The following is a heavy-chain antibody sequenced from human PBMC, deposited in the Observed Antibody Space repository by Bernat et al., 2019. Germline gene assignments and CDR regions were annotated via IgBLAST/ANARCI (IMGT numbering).Heavy chain of an antibody. Sequence: QVQLQESGPGLVKPSETLSLTCTVSGCSISSYYWSWIRQPPGKGLEWIGYIYYSGSTNYNPSLKSRVTISVDTSKNQFSLKLSSVTAADTAVYYCARDRGLRWNYGMDVWGQGTTVTVSS. D-gene: IGHD4-23*01. V-gene: IGHV4-59*01. CDR1: GCSISSYY. J-gene: IGHJ6*02. CDR3: ARDRGLRWNYGMDV. CDR2: IYYSGST.